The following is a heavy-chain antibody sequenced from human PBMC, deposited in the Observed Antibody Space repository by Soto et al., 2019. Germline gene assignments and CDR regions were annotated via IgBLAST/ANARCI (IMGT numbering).Heavy chain of an antibody. CDR3: ARGGYSYGFALDGMDV. V-gene: IGHV1-69*13. CDR2: IIPIFGTA. Sequence: GASVKVSCKASGGTFSSYAISWVRQAPGQGLEWVGGIIPIFGTANYVQKFQGRVRITADESTSTAYMELSSLRSEDTAVYYCARGGYSYGFALDGMDVWGQGTTVTVSS. CDR1: GGTFSSYA. J-gene: IGHJ6*02. D-gene: IGHD5-18*01.